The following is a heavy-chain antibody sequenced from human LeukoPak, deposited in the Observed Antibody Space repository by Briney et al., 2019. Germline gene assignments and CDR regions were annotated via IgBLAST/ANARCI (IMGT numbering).Heavy chain of an antibody. CDR3: ARDSSKPEKYVQH. Sequence: GGSLRLSCAAPGFIFIDNYMSWLRQAPGKGLEWVSYISSGSTYTNYADSVKGRFTISRDNAKNSLYLQMNSLRAEDTAVYYCARDSSKPEKYVQHWGQGTLVTVSS. D-gene: IGHD2-2*01. CDR2: ISSGSTYT. V-gene: IGHV3-11*06. CDR1: GFIFIDNY. J-gene: IGHJ1*01.